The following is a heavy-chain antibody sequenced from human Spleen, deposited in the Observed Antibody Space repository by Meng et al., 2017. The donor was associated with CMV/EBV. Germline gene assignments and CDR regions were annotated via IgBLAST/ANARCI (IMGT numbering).Heavy chain of an antibody. CDR3: ARGGKASFDS. J-gene: IGHJ4*02. D-gene: IGHD4-23*01. CDR1: GFRFGSYW. V-gene: IGHV4-59*01. Sequence: GSLRLSCAVSGFRFGSYWMTWIRKPPGKGLEWIGHIYYSGSTNYNPSLRSRVTISVDTSKIQFSLKLTSLTAADTAVYYCARGGKASFDSWGQGTLVTVSS. CDR2: IYYSGST.